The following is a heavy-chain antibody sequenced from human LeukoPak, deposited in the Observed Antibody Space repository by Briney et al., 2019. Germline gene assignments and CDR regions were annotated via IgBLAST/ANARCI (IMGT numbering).Heavy chain of an antibody. D-gene: IGHD2-2*01. V-gene: IGHV4-4*07. Sequence: SETLSLTCTVSGGSISSYYWSWIRQPAGKGLEWIGCIYTSGSTNYNPSLKSRVTMSVDTSKNQFSLKLSSVTAADTAVYYCAREREGIVVPAAPTYFDYWGQGTLVTVSS. CDR3: AREREGIVVPAAPTYFDY. J-gene: IGHJ4*02. CDR2: IYTSGST. CDR1: GGSISSYY.